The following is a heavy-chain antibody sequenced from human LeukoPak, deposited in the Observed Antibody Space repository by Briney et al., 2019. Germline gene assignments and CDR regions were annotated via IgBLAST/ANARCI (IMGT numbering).Heavy chain of an antibody. CDR1: GYSFITYR. D-gene: IGHD2-15*01. CDR2: IYHVDYDT. CDR3: AIGRYCSGGTCGWSPDF. V-gene: IGHV5-51*01. J-gene: IGHJ4*02. Sequence: GESLQISCEGSGYSFITYRIGWVSQMPGKGLEWMGIIYHVDYDTRYSQSLQGQVTISVDKSISTAYLRWSSLKASDSGMYYCAIGRYCSGGTCGWSPDFWGEGTLVTVSS.